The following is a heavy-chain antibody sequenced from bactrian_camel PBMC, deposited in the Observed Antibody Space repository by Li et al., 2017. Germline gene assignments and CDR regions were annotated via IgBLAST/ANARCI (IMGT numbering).Heavy chain of an antibody. CDR2: IYAGGGST. CDR3: AADPDCFNNPRRRLSASAYKH. Sequence: DVQLVESGGGSVQAGGSLRLSCATSGLAFSSHCIGWFRHILGKNREGVAAIYAGGGSTYYADSVKGRFTISQDNAKNTVYLQMNSLKPEDTAMYYCAADPDCFNNPRRRLSASAYKHWGQGTQVTVS. J-gene: IGHJ4*01. CDR1: GLAFSSHC. V-gene: IGHV3S40*01.